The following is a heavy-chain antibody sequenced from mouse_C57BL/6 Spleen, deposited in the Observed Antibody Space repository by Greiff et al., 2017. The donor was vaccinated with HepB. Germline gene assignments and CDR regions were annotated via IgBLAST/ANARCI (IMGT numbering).Heavy chain of an antibody. CDR2: ISDGGSYT. D-gene: IGHD1-3*01. CDR1: GFTFSSYA. J-gene: IGHJ4*01. CDR3: AREGKGRYYAMDY. Sequence: EVHLVESGGGLVKPGGSLKLSCAASGFTFSSYAMSWVRQTPEKRLEWVATISDGGSYTYYPDNVKGRFTISRDNAKNNLYLQMSHLKSEDTAMYYCAREGKGRYYAMDYWGQGTSVTVSS. V-gene: IGHV5-4*01.